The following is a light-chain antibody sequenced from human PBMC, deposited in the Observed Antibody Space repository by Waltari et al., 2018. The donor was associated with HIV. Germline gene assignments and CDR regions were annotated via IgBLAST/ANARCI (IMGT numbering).Light chain of an antibody. Sequence: NFILTHPHSVSQSPGKTVAISCPRSSGSNASNHVQWYQQRPGGAPTTVIYEDRQKPSGVPYRFSASIDSSSNSAYLTIAGLKTEEEADYCCESDDTSSHVVFGGGTKLTVL. CDR1: SGSNASNH. J-gene: IGLJ2*01. CDR2: EDR. CDR3: ESDDTSSHVV. V-gene: IGLV6-57*03.